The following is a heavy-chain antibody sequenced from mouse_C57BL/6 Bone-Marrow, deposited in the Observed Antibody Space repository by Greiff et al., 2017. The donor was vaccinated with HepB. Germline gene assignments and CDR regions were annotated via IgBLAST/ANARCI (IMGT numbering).Heavy chain of an antibody. CDR2: IDPSDSYT. D-gene: IGHD1-1*01. V-gene: IGHV1-69*01. CDR1: GYTFTSYW. CDR3: AREDGSSPYYFDY. J-gene: IGHJ2*01. Sequence: QVQLKQPGAELVMPGASVKLSCKASGYTFTSYWMHWVKQRPGQGLEWIGEIDPSDSYTNYNQKFKGKSTLTVDKSSSTAYMQLSSLTSEDSAVYYCAREDGSSPYYFDYWGQGTTLTVSS.